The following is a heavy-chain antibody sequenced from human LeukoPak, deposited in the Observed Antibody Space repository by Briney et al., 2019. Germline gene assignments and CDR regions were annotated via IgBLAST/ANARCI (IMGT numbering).Heavy chain of an antibody. J-gene: IGHJ4*02. CDR3: AREHDGSGRSY. D-gene: IGHD3-10*01. CDR1: GFSFSRYS. CDR2: INTISSYI. Sequence: PGGSLRLSCAASGFSFSRYSMNWVRQAPGKGLEWVSSINTISSYIDYAESVSGRFTIFRDNAKNSLYLQMNSLRVEDTAVYYCAREHDGSGRSYWGQGTLVTVSS. V-gene: IGHV3-21*06.